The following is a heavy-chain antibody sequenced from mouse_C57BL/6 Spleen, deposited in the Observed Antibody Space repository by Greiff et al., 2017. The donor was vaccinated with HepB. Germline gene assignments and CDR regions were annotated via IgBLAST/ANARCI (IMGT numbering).Heavy chain of an antibody. J-gene: IGHJ2*01. Sequence: VQLQQPGAELVKPGASVKLSCKASGYTFTSYWMQWVKQRPGQGLEWIGEIDPSDSYTNYNQKFKGKATLTVDTSSSTAYMQLSSLTSEDSAVYYCARAGYYYGYYWGQGTTLTVSS. V-gene: IGHV1-50*01. CDR1: GYTFTSYW. D-gene: IGHD2-2*01. CDR3: ARAGYYYGYY. CDR2: IDPSDSYT.